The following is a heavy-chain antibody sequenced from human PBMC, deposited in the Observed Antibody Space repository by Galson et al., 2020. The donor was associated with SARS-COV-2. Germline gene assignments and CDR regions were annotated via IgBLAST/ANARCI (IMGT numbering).Heavy chain of an antibody. Sequence: TGGSLRLSCAASGFTFSDYYMSWIRQAPGKGLEWVSYISSSGSTIYYADSVKGRFTISRDNAKNSLYLQMNSLRAEDTAVYYCARDYSSITSCGVVTKYGMDVWGQGTTVTVSS. CDR3: ARDYSSITSCGVVTKYGMDV. CDR1: GFTFSDYY. J-gene: IGHJ6*02. D-gene: IGHD3-3*01. V-gene: IGHV3-11*01. CDR2: ISSSGSTI.